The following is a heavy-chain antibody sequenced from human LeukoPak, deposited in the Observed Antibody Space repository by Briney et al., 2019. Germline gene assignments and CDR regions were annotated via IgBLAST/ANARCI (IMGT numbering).Heavy chain of an antibody. CDR3: ARGGGGNFDY. V-gene: IGHV3-74*01. D-gene: IGHD1-1*01. CDR2: INNEGSDT. CDR1: GFTFSSYA. Sequence: GASLRLSCAASGFTFSSYAMSWVRQAPGKGLVWVSRINNEGSDTIYADSVKGRFTISRDNAKNTLYLQINSLRAEDTAVYYCARGGGGNFDYWGQGTLVTVSS. J-gene: IGHJ4*02.